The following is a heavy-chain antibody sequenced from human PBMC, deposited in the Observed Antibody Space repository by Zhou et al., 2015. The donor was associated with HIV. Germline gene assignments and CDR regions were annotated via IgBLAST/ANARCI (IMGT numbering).Heavy chain of an antibody. J-gene: IGHJ4*02. D-gene: IGHD3-22*01. CDR2: INTGTGNT. CDR1: GYILTHYP. Sequence: QVLLVQSGAEEKKPGASVKVSCKASGYILTHYPIHWVRQAPGQTLEWMAWINTGTGNTESSRKFQGRVTITRDSSASTVYMELRSLRSEDTAVYYCARGNYDSSGFYEYFDHWGQGTLVTVSS. V-gene: IGHV1-3*04. CDR3: ARGNYDSSGFYEYFDH.